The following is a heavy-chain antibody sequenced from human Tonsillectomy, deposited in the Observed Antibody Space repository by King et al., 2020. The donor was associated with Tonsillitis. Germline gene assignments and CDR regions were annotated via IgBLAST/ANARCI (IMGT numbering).Heavy chain of an antibody. J-gene: IGHJ4*02. CDR2: IKPDGSDK. D-gene: IGHD6-6*01. CDR1: GFTLSSYW. CDR3: ARADWDFEYSSSLDY. Sequence: VQLVESGGGLVQPGGSLRLSCAASGFTLSSYWMSWVRQAPGKGLEWVADIKPDGSDKYYVDSVKGRFTISRDNAKNSLYLQMNSLRAEDTAVYYCARADWDFEYSSSLDYWGQGTLVTVSS. V-gene: IGHV3-7*03.